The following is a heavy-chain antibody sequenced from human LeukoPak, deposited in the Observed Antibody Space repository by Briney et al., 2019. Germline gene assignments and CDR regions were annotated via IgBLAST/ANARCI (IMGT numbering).Heavy chain of an antibody. J-gene: IGHJ3*02. CDR2: IYYSGST. Sequence: SETLSLTCTVSGGSISSYYWSWIRQPPGKGLEWIGYIYYSGSTNYNPSLKSRVTISVDTSKNQFSLKLSSVTAADTAVYYCARDQALDDSSVNGAFDIWGQGTMVTVSS. V-gene: IGHV4-59*12. CDR1: GGSISSYY. CDR3: ARDQALDDSSVNGAFDI. D-gene: IGHD3-22*01.